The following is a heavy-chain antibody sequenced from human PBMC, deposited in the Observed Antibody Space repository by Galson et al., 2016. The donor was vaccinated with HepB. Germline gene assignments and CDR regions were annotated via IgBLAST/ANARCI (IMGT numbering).Heavy chain of an antibody. CDR1: GSSITSGSHY. CDR3: ARMPDS. J-gene: IGHJ4*02. CDR2: ISTSGTT. Sequence: LSLTCTVSGSSITSGSHYWTWIRQPAGKGLEWIGGISTSGTTKYNPSLRSRVTISADTSKTQLSLKLSSVTASDTAMYYCARMPDSWGQGTLVTVSS. V-gene: IGHV4-61*02. D-gene: IGHD2-2*01.